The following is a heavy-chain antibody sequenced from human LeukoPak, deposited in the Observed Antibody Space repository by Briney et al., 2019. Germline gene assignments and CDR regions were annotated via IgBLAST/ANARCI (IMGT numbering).Heavy chain of an antibody. J-gene: IGHJ4*02. CDR3: ARERDGYNADFDY. Sequence: GGSLRLSCTASGFAFSFFAMSWLRQPPGKGLEWVSYISSSGSTTYNADSVKGRFTISRDNAKNSLYLQMNSLRAEDTAVYYCARERDGYNADFDYWGQGTLVTVSS. CDR2: ISSSGSTT. V-gene: IGHV3-48*03. D-gene: IGHD5-24*01. CDR1: GFAFSFFA.